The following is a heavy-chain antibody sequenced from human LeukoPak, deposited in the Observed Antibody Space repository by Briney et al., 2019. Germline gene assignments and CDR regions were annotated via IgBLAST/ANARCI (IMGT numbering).Heavy chain of an antibody. CDR2: INHSGST. CDR1: GGSFSGYY. V-gene: IGHV4-34*01. Sequence: PSETLSLTCAVYGGSFSGYYWSWIRQPPGKGLEWIGEINHSGSTNYNPSLKSRVTISVDTSKNQFSLKLSSVTAADTAVYYCAIGSSWPAPLDYWGQGTLVTVSS. D-gene: IGHD6-13*01. J-gene: IGHJ4*02. CDR3: AIGSSWPAPLDY.